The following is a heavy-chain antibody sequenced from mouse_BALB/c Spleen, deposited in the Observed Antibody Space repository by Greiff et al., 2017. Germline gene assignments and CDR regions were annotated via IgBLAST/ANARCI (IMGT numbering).Heavy chain of an antibody. CDR2: ISSGSSTI. Sequence: EVQRVESGGGLVQPGGSRKLSCAASGFTFSSFGMHWVRQAPEKGLEWVAYISSGSSTIYYADTVKGRFTISRDNPKNTLFLQMTSLRSEDTAMYYCARSGTTVVATDYAMDYWGQGTSVTVSS. CDR3: ARSGTTVVATDYAMDY. J-gene: IGHJ4*01. V-gene: IGHV5-17*02. D-gene: IGHD1-1*01. CDR1: GFTFSSFG.